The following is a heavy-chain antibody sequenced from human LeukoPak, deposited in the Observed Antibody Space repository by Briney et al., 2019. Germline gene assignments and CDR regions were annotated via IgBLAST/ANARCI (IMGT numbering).Heavy chain of an antibody. CDR2: INHSGST. J-gene: IGHJ4*02. V-gene: IGHV4-34*01. CDR1: GGSFSGYY. D-gene: IGHD3-3*01. Sequence: PSETLSLTCAVYGGSFSGYYWSWIRQPPGKGLEWIGEINHSGSTNYNPSLKSRVTISVDTSKNQFSLKLSSVTAADTAVYYCARVRWNRKYHDFWSAVDSWGQGTLVTVSS. CDR3: ARVRWNRKYHDFWSAVDS.